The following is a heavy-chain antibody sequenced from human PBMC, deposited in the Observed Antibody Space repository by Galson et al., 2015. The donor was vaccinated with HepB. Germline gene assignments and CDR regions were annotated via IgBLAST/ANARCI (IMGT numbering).Heavy chain of an antibody. CDR2: IRTKANSDAT. D-gene: IGHD1-1*01. Sequence: SLRLSCAASGFTFSGSTMHWVRQASGKGLEWVGRIRTKANSDATAYATSVRGRFTISRDDSKSTAFLQMNSLITEDTAVYYCTRVSATTGTYPFDYWGQGTLVTVSS. CDR1: GFTFSGST. J-gene: IGHJ4*02. CDR3: TRVSATTGTYPFDY. V-gene: IGHV3-73*01.